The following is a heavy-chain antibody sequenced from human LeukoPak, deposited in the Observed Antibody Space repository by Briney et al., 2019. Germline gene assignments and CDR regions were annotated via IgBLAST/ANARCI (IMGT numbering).Heavy chain of an antibody. V-gene: IGHV3-30*18. CDR3: AKENDFVY. CDR2: ISYDGTNK. CDR1: GFTFSDYD. Sequence: GGSLRLSCAASGFTFSDYDMHWVRQAPGKGLEWVAVISYDGTNKYYADSVKGRFTISRDNSKSTLYLQMNSLRAEDTAVYYCAKENDFVYWGQGTLVTVSS. D-gene: IGHD3-3*01. J-gene: IGHJ4*02.